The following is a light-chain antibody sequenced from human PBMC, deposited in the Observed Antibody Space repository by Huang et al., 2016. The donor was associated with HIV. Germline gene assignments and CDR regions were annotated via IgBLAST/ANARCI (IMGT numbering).Light chain of an antibody. CDR2: GAS. Sequence: DTVMMQTPATLSVYPGARANLSCRASQSVGGKLAWFQQKPGQAPRLLIHGASTGATGIPARFSGSGSGTEFTITISSLQSEDFAFYYCQQYNNWPYTFGQGTKLEIK. CDR3: QQYNNWPYT. V-gene: IGKV3-15*01. CDR1: QSVGGK. J-gene: IGKJ2*01.